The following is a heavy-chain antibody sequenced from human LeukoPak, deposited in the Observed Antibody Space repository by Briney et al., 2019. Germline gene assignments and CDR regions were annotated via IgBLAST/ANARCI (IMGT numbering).Heavy chain of an antibody. Sequence: PGRSLRLSCAASGFTFSSYAMHWVRQAPGKGLEWVAVISYDGSNKYYADSVKGRFTISRDNSKNTLYLQMNSLRAEDTAVYYCARDERGVDNRFDSWGQGTLVTVYS. J-gene: IGHJ5*01. V-gene: IGHV3-30*01. CDR2: ISYDGSNK. CDR1: GFTFSSYA. CDR3: ARDERGVDNRFDS. D-gene: IGHD5-12*01.